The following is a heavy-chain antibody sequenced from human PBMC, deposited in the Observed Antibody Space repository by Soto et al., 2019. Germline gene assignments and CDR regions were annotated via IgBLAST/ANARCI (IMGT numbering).Heavy chain of an antibody. CDR3: ARDFPGEGGDYVGDAFDI. CDR1: GFTFSSYW. D-gene: IGHD4-17*01. CDR2: IKQDGSEK. Sequence: EVQLVESGGGLVQPGGSLRLSCAASGFTFSSYWMSWVRQAPGKGLEWVANIKQDGSEKYYVDYVKGRFTISRDNAKNSLYLQMNSLRAEDTAVYYCARDFPGEGGDYVGDAFDIWGQGTMVTVSS. V-gene: IGHV3-7*01. J-gene: IGHJ3*02.